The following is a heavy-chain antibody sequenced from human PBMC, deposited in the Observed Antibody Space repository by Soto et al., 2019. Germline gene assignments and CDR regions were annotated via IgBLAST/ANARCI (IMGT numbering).Heavy chain of an antibody. Sequence: GGSLRLSCVASVFDFRSYEMNWVRQAPGKGLEWVSNIRANDESIYYADSVKGRVSVSRDNAKNSLFLEMNSLRVDDTAVYYCARETLRDAIDIWGQGTMVTVSS. V-gene: IGHV3-48*03. CDR1: VFDFRSYE. J-gene: IGHJ3*02. CDR2: IRANDESI. CDR3: ARETLRDAIDI.